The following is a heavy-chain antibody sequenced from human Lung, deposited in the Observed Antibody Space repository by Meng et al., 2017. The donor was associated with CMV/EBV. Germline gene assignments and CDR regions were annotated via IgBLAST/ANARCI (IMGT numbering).Heavy chain of an antibody. CDR3: ARMIMKKYDYHFALDF. D-gene: IGHD4-11*01. J-gene: IGHJ6*02. CDR1: GGSSGDSF. V-gene: IGHV4-34*01. Sequence: SXTLSLXCTLHGGSSGDSFWTWIRKPPGRGLEWIGEIEHSGSTKYNPSLKSRATISDDASKNQLSLKLRSLTAADTAVYYCARMIMKKYDYHFALDFWGHGXSVTVSS. CDR2: IEHSGST.